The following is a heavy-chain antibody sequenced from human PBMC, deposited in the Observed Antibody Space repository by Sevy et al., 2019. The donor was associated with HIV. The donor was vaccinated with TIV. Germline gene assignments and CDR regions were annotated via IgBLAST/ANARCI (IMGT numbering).Heavy chain of an antibody. D-gene: IGHD3-22*01. CDR3: ASPLHYYDSPSAY. Sequence: PGGSLRLSCAASGFTFSYYNMNWVRQAPGKGLEWVSSISSGSSYVYHADSVKGRFTISRDNAKNSLYLQMNSLRTEDTAVYYCASPLHYYDSPSAYWGQGTQVTVSS. J-gene: IGHJ4*02. CDR1: GFTFSYYN. V-gene: IGHV3-21*01. CDR2: ISSGSSYV.